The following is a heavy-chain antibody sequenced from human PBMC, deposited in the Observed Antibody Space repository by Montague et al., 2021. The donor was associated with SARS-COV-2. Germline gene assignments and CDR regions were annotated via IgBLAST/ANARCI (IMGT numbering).Heavy chain of an antibody. CDR2: INHSGST. Sequence: SETLSLTCAIYGGSFSGYYWSWIRQPTGKGLEWIGEINHSGSTXXXSSXXXRVTISADTSKKQFSLKMSSVTAADTAVYYCARGSVFRYYDFLTGSRSYFDYWGQGSLVTVAS. CDR1: GGSFSGYY. D-gene: IGHD3-9*01. J-gene: IGHJ4*02. V-gene: IGHV4-34*01. CDR3: ARGSVFRYYDFLTGSRSYFDY.